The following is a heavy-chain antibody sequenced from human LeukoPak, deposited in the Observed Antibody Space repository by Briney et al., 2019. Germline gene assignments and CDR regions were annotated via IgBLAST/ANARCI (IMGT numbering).Heavy chain of an antibody. CDR3: AAPELELRGLVFY. CDR1: GFTFSSYA. J-gene: IGHJ4*02. V-gene: IGHV3-30-3*01. D-gene: IGHD1-7*01. Sequence: GGSLRLSCAASGFTFSSYAMHWVRQAPGKGLEWVAVISYDGSNKYYADSVKGRFTISRDNSKNTLYLQMNSLRAEDTAVYYCAAPELELRGLVFYRGQGTLVTVSS. CDR2: ISYDGSNK.